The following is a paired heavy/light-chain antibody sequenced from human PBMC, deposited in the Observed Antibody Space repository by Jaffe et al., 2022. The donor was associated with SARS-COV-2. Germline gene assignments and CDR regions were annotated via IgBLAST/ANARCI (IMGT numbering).Heavy chain of an antibody. J-gene: IGHJ4*02. Sequence: QVQLQESGPGLVKPSETLSLTCTVSGGSISPYCWSWIRQPPGKGLEWIGYVYHSGSTDYNPSLKRRVTISVDTSRNQFSLKVTSVTAADTAVYYCANSRDVYNPFDYWGQGALVTVSS. CDR1: GGSISPYC. V-gene: IGHV4-59*01. CDR2: VYHSGST. D-gene: IGHD1-1*01. CDR3: ANSRDVYNPFDY.
Light chain of an antibody. CDR3: QQYYSTPYT. CDR1: QSVLYNSNNKNY. J-gene: IGKJ2*01. CDR2: WAS. V-gene: IGKV4-1*01. Sequence: DIVMTQSPDSLAVSLGERATINCKSSQSVLYNSNNKNYLAWYQQKPGQPPKLLIYWASTRQSGVPDRFSGSGSGTDFTLTISTLQAEDVAVYYCQQYYSTPYTFGQGTKLEIK.